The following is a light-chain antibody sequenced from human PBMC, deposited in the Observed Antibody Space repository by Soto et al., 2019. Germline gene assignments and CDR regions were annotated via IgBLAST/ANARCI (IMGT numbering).Light chain of an antibody. Sequence: EVVLTQSPGTLSLSSGERATLSCRASQSVSSDLAWYQQKPGQAPRLLIYGASTRATGIPVRFSGSGSGTEFTLTISSLQSEDFAVYYCQQYNNWPRTFGQGTKVDIK. CDR1: QSVSSD. CDR2: GAS. CDR3: QQYNNWPRT. V-gene: IGKV3-15*01. J-gene: IGKJ1*01.